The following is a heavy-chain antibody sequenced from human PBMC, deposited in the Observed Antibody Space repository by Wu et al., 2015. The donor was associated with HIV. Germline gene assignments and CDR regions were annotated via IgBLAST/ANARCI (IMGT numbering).Heavy chain of an antibody. Sequence: QVQLVQSGAEVKKPGASVHISCKASGYTFPRYYIHWVRQAPGQGLQWMGWMNPNSGNTDYAQKFQGRVTITRNTSISTAYMELSSLRSEDTAVYYCARVPFGAAAGTYWFDPWGQGTLVTVSS. CDR1: GYTFPRYY. CDR2: MNPNSGNT. CDR3: ARVPFGAAAGTYWFDP. J-gene: IGHJ5*02. D-gene: IGHD6-13*01. V-gene: IGHV1-8*03.